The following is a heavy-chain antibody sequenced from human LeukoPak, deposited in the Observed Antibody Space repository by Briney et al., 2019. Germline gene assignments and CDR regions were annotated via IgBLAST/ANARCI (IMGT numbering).Heavy chain of an antibody. V-gene: IGHV4-59*01. J-gene: IGHJ5*02. D-gene: IGHD6-19*01. CDR1: GGSISSYY. CDR2: IYYSGST. CDR3: ARASSGWNNWFNP. Sequence: KPSETLSLTCTVSGGSISSYYWSWIRQPPGKGLEWIGYIYYSGSTNYNPSPKSRVTISVDTSKTQFSLKLSSVTAADTAVYYCARASSGWNNWFNPWGQGTLVTVSS.